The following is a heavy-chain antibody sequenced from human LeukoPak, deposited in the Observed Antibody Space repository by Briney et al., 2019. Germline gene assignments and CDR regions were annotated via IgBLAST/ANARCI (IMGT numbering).Heavy chain of an antibody. D-gene: IGHD3-22*01. J-gene: IGHJ6*03. CDR2: ITGSGGST. Sequence: PGGSLTLSCAASGFTFSSYSMNWVRQAPGKGLEWVSNITGSGGSTYYAASVKGRFTLSRDKSNNTLYLEMNSLRAEDTAVYYCAKAQWGMIVPGDYYMDVWGKGTTVTVSS. V-gene: IGHV3-23*01. CDR3: AKAQWGMIVPGDYYMDV. CDR1: GFTFSSYS.